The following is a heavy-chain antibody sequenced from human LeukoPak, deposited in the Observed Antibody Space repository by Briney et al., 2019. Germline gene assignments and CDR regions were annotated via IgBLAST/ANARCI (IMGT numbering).Heavy chain of an antibody. CDR3: ARNAHFDY. D-gene: IGHD1-1*01. CDR1: GFTFSSYA. CDR2: ITESGAYT. V-gene: IGHV3-23*01. J-gene: IGHJ4*02. Sequence: GGSLRLSCAASGFTFSSYAMSWVRQAPGKGLEWVSSITESGAYTYYADSVKGRFTISRDNSKNTLYLQMNSLRVEDTAVYYCARNAHFDYWGQGTLVTVSS.